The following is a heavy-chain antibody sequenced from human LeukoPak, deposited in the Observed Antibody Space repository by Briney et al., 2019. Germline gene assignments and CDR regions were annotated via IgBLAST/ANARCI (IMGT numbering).Heavy chain of an antibody. CDR2: ISGSGGST. V-gene: IGHV3-23*01. D-gene: IGHD2-2*01. Sequence: GGSLRLSCAASGFTVSSNYMSWVRQAPGKGLEWVSAISGSGGSTYYADSVKGRFTISRDNSKNTLYLQMNSLRAEDTAVYYCAKDPHIVVVPAALYYFDYWGQGTLVTVSS. CDR1: GFTVSSNY. CDR3: AKDPHIVVVPAALYYFDY. J-gene: IGHJ4*02.